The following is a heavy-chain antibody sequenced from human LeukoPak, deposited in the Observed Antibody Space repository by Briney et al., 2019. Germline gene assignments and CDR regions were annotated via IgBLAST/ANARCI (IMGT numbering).Heavy chain of an antibody. CDR2: ISYDGSNK. CDR1: GFTFSSYG. CDR3: AVGAGGYSYGFCDY. J-gene: IGHJ4*02. Sequence: GGSLRLSCAASGFTFSSYGMHWVRQAPGKGLEWVAVISYDGSNKYYADSVKGRFTISRDNSKNTLYLQMNSLRAEDTAVYYCAVGAGGYSYGFCDYWGQGTLVTVSS. V-gene: IGHV3-30*03. D-gene: IGHD5-18*01.